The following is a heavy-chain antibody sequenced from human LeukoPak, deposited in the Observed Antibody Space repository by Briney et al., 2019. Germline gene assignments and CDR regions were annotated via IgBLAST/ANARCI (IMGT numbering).Heavy chain of an antibody. D-gene: IGHD3-22*01. CDR2: ISYSGSA. V-gene: IGHV4-59*08. Sequence: SETLSLTCTVSGGSISGYYWSWIRQPPGKGLEWIGYISYSGSADYNPSLKSRVTISVDTSKNMFSLKLTSVTAADTAVYYCARSPDSSGYWDAFDIWGQGTMVTVSS. J-gene: IGHJ3*02. CDR3: ARSPDSSGYWDAFDI. CDR1: GGSISGYY.